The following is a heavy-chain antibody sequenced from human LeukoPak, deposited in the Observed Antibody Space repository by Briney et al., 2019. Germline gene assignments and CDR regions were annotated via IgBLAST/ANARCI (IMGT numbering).Heavy chain of an antibody. J-gene: IGHJ4*02. CDR3: ATFVVVTATFDY. CDR1: GGSTSSSSYY. Sequence: PSETLSLTCTVSGGSTSSSSYYWGWIRQPPGKGLEWIGSIYYSGSTYYNPSLKSRVTISVDTSKSQFSLKLSSVTAADTAVYYCATFVVVTATFDYWGQGTLVTVSS. CDR2: IYYSGST. V-gene: IGHV4-39*01. D-gene: IGHD2-21*02.